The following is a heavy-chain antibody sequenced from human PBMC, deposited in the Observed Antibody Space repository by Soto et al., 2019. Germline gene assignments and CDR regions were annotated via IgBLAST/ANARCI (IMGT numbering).Heavy chain of an antibody. CDR3: AYCCGRGYGLCDS. CDR1: GFTFNNYG. D-gene: IGHD6-25*01. Sequence: QVQLVESGGGVVQPGRSLRLSCTASGFTFNNYGIHWVHQAPGKGLEWVAVISDDGSSKYYGDSVKGRFTISRDNSKNTLYLQMNGLNTEYTAVYYCAYCCGRGYGLCDSWGQGTLVTVSS. V-gene: IGHV3-30*03. J-gene: IGHJ4*02. CDR2: ISDDGSSK.